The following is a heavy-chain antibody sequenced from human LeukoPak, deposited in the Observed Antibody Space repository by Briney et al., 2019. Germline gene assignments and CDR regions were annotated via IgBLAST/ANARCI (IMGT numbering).Heavy chain of an antibody. CDR3: ARGQYYGPVSLLGNWLDL. J-gene: IGHJ5*02. CDR1: GYTFTNNG. D-gene: IGHD3-10*01. Sequence: ASVKVSCKASGYTFTNNGINWVRQAPGQGLEWVGWITPYNGDTKNAQKFQGRVTMTADTSTGTAYMELRSLRSDDTAVYYCARGQYYGPVSLLGNWLDLWGHGTLVTVFS. V-gene: IGHV1-18*01. CDR2: ITPYNGDT.